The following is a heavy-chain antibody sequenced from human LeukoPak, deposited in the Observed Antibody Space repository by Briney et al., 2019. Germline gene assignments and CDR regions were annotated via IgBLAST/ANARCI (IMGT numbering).Heavy chain of an antibody. CDR3: ARAEGQWELRY. CDR2: IIPIPGIA. D-gene: IGHD1-26*01. V-gene: IGHV1-69*02. Sequence: GASVKVSCKASGGTFSSYTISWVRQAPGQGLEWMGRIIPIPGIANYAQKFQSRVTITADKSTSTAYMELSSLRSEDTAVYYCARAEGQWELRYWGQGTLVTVSS. CDR1: GGTFSSYT. J-gene: IGHJ4*02.